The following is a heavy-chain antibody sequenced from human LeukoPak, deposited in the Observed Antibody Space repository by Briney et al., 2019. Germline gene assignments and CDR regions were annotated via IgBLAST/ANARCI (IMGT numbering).Heavy chain of an antibody. V-gene: IGHV3-48*01. CDR1: GFTFSSYS. CDR2: ISSSSSTI. D-gene: IGHD3-10*01. CDR3: ASWDYYYGSGSYWPGDWFDP. Sequence: GGSLRLSCAASGFTFSSYSMNWVRQAPGKGLEWVSYISSSSSTIYYADSVKGRFTISRDNAKNSLYLQMNSLRAEDTAVYYCASWDYYYGSGSYWPGDWFDPWGQGTLVTVSS. J-gene: IGHJ5*02.